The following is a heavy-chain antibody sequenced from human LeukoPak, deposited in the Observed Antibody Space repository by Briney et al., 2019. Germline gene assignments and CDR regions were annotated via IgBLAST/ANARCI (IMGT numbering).Heavy chain of an antibody. V-gene: IGHV3-23*01. D-gene: IGHD4-17*01. CDR2: IIGSGVGT. J-gene: IGHJ6*03. CDR1: GFTVSSNY. Sequence: PGGSLRLSCAASGFTVSSNYMSWVRQAPGKGLEWVSGIIGSGVGTFYADSVKGRFTISRDNSKNTLYLQINSLRAEDTAVYYCAKDRQGVTTVTDYYYYMDVWGKGTTVTVSS. CDR3: AKDRQGVTTVTDYYYYMDV.